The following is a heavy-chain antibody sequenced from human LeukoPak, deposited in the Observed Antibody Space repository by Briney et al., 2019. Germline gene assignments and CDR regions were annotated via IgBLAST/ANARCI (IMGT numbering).Heavy chain of an antibody. CDR3: ARAAAQLLWFGELSSWFDP. CDR2: ISYDGSNK. Sequence: GGSLRLSCAASGFTFSSYGMHWVRQAPGKGLEWVAVISYDGSNKYYADSVKGRFTISRDNSKNTLYLQMNSLRAEDTAVYYCARAAAQLLWFGELSSWFDPWGQGTLVTVSS. CDR1: GFTFSSYG. J-gene: IGHJ5*02. V-gene: IGHV3-30*03. D-gene: IGHD3-10*01.